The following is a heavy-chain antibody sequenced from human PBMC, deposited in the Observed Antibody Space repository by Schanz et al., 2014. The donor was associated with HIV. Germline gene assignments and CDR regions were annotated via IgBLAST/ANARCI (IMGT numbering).Heavy chain of an antibody. D-gene: IGHD6-13*01. Sequence: EVQLVESGGGLVQPGGSLRLSCAASGFTFSSYDMHWFRQGRGKGLEWVSTIYTTGDTYYQASVEGRFTISRENAKNSLYLQMNSLRAGDTAVYYCAKVGRIYSTTWIDHWGQGTLVTVSS. V-gene: IGHV3-13*01. CDR2: IYTTGDT. CDR3: AKVGRIYSTTWIDH. CDR1: GFTFSSYD. J-gene: IGHJ4*02.